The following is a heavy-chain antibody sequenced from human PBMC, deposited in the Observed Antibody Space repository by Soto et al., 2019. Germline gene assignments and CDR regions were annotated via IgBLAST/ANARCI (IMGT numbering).Heavy chain of an antibody. CDR1: RLTFSAHD. CDR3: AGEPKGGAYDMDV. CDR2: IWSDGSRG. J-gene: IGHJ6*02. Sequence: QVQLVESGGGVVQPGTSLRLSCAASRLTFSAHDMHWVRQAPGKGLEWVALIWSDGSRGFYADSVKGRFTISRDNFNNPLYLQMKSLGAEDTAVYYCAGEPKGGAYDMDVWGQGTTVTVAS. V-gene: IGHV3-33*01. D-gene: IGHD3-16*01.